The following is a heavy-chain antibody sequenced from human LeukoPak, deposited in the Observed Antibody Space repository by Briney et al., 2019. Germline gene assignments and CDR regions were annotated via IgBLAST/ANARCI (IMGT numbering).Heavy chain of an antibody. CDR2: ISYDGSNK. V-gene: IGHV3-30*18. Sequence: PGRSLRLSCAASGFTFSVYGMHWVRQAPGKGLEWVAVISYDGSNKYYADSVKGRFTISRDNSKNTLYLQMNSLRAEDTAVYYCAKDWRLLWFGELPDYWGQGTLVTVSS. J-gene: IGHJ4*02. CDR1: GFTFSVYG. D-gene: IGHD3-10*01. CDR3: AKDWRLLWFGELPDY.